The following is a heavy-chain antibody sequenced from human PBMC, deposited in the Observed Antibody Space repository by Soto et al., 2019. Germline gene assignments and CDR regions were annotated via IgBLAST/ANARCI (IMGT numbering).Heavy chain of an antibody. CDR2: IYYSGST. CDR1: GGSIIHGGYY. CDR3: ARYVRGSCLDY. D-gene: IGHD3-10*02. J-gene: IGHJ4*01. Sequence: QVQLQGSGPGLVKPSQTLSLTCTVSGGSIIHGGYYWTWIRQHPGKCLEWIGYIYYSGSTYYNPSITRRVIISVDTLKIQFAVNVSSVTAADTAVYFCARYVRGSCLDYWAQGSLVTVSS. V-gene: IGHV4-31*03.